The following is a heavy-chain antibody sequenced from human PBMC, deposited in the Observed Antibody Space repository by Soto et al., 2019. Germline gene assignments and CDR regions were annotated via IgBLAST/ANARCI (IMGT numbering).Heavy chain of an antibody. Sequence: GGSLRLSCAASGFRFSTYVMIWVRQAPGKGLEWVSAITGNAGSTFYGDSVKGRFTISRDNSRNTLFLQMDSLRAEDTAVYYCAKDQFSSGWYNDYYYGLNVWGQGTTVTVSS. D-gene: IGHD6-19*01. CDR1: GFRFSTYV. V-gene: IGHV3-23*01. CDR3: AKDQFSSGWYNDYYYGLNV. CDR2: ITGNAGST. J-gene: IGHJ6*02.